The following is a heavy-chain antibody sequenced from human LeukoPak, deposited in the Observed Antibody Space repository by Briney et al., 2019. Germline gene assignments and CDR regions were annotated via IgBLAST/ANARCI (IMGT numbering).Heavy chain of an antibody. V-gene: IGHV3-20*04. J-gene: IGHJ5*02. D-gene: IGHD1-1*01. Sequence: PGGSLRLSCAASGFSFDAYTMSWVRQAPGKGLEWVSGNTWNGGDTGSADSVQGRFTSSRDNAKNSLYLHMTSLRAEDTAFYYCVRTGTFNWFDHWGRGTLVTVSP. CDR2: NTWNGGDT. CDR3: VRTGTFNWFDH. CDR1: GFSFDAYT.